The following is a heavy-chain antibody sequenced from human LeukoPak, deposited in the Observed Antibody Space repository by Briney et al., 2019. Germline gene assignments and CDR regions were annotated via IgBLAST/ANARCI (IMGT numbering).Heavy chain of an antibody. Sequence: PSETLSLTCTVSGGSISSSSYYWGWIRQPPGKGLEWIGSIYYSGSTYYNPSLKSRVTISVDTSKNQFSLKLSSVTAADTAVYYCARDSTVTYYYGMDVWGQGTTVTVSS. J-gene: IGHJ6*02. CDR3: ARDSTVTYYYGMDV. D-gene: IGHD4-17*01. V-gene: IGHV4-39*07. CDR1: GGSISSSSYY. CDR2: IYYSGST.